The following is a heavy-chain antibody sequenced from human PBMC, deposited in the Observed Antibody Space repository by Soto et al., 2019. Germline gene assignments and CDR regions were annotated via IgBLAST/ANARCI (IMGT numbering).Heavy chain of an antibody. Sequence: GGSLRLSCAASGFTFSSYAMSWVRQAPGKGLEWVANIKEDGSEKYYVDSVKGRFTISRDNAKNSLYLQMNSLRAEDTAVYYCAKARCSTTNCYVPDYWGQGILVTVSS. CDR2: IKEDGSEK. J-gene: IGHJ4*02. CDR1: GFTFSSYA. V-gene: IGHV3-7*03. D-gene: IGHD2-8*01. CDR3: AKARCSTTNCYVPDY.